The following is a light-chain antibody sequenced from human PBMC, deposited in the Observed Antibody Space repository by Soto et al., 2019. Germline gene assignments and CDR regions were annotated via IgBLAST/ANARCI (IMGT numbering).Light chain of an antibody. CDR1: QGISNW. V-gene: IGKV1-12*01. Sequence: DIQMTQSPSSVSASVGDRVTITCRASQGISNWLAWYQQKPGKAPKLLISLASSLQSGVPSRFRGSGSGTDFTLTISSLQPEDFATYYCQQASSFPPWTFGQGTKVEIK. CDR3: QQASSFPPWT. J-gene: IGKJ1*01. CDR2: LAS.